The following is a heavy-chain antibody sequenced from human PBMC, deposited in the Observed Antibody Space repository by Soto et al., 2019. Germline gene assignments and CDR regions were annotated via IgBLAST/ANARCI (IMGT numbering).Heavy chain of an antibody. CDR2: ISYDGTNK. J-gene: IGHJ4*02. Sequence: QVQLVESGGGVVQPGRSLKLSCVASGFTFSRRAMDWVRQAPGKGLEWVAVISYDGTNKYYADSVKGRFTISRDNSKNTLYLQMNSLRPEDTAVYYCARDLGSNYIFDYWGQGTLVTVSS. D-gene: IGHD3-10*01. CDR1: GFTFSRRA. V-gene: IGHV3-30-3*01. CDR3: ARDLGSNYIFDY.